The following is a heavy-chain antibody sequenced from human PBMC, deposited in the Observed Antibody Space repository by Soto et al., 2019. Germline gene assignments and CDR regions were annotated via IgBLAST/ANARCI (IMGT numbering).Heavy chain of an antibody. D-gene: IGHD5-12*01. Sequence: CGSMRLSCAASGFTFSSYWMSWVRQAPGKGLEWVANIKLDGSEKYYVDSVKGRFTIPRDNAKNTLYLQMNSLIAADTAVYYCARDLSGYGEYFDYWGQGTLVTVSS. CDR1: GFTFSSYW. V-gene: IGHV3-7*03. CDR2: IKLDGSEK. CDR3: ARDLSGYGEYFDY. J-gene: IGHJ4*02.